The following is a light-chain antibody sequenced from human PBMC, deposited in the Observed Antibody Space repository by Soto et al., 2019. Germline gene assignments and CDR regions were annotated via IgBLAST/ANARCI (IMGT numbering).Light chain of an antibody. CDR3: QKYKSAPWT. CDR2: VAS. J-gene: IGKJ1*01. Sequence: DIQMTQSPSSLSASVGDRVTITCRASQGISNYLAWYQQQPGKVPKLLIYVASTLQSVVPSRFSGSGSGTDFSLTSSSLQPEDVATYYCQKYKSAPWTFGQGTKVEIK. CDR1: QGISNY. V-gene: IGKV1-27*01.